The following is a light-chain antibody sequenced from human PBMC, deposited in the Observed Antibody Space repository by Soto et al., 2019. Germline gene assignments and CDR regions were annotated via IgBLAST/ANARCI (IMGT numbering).Light chain of an antibody. J-gene: IGKJ1*01. CDR2: AAS. CDR3: QQSYSSWT. CDR1: QGISSY. Sequence: DIQLTQSPSFLSASVGDRVTITFRASQGISSYLAWYQQKPGKAPKLLIYAASSLQSGVPSRFSGSGSGTDFTLTISSLQPEDFATYYCQQSYSSWTFGQGTKVDIK. V-gene: IGKV1-39*01.